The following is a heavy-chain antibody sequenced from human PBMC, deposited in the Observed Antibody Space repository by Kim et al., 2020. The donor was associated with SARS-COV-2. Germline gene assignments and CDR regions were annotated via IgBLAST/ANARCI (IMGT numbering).Heavy chain of an antibody. J-gene: IGHJ3*02. Sequence: GGSLRLSCAASGFTFSSYAMSWVRQAPGKGLEWVSAISGSGGSTYYADSVKGRFTISRDNSKNTLYLQMNSLRAEDTAVYYCAKDPPWWWLERGGSADAFDIWGQGTMVTVSS. CDR3: AKDPPWWWLERGGSADAFDI. D-gene: IGHD2-15*01. V-gene: IGHV3-23*01. CDR2: ISGSGGST. CDR1: GFTFSSYA.